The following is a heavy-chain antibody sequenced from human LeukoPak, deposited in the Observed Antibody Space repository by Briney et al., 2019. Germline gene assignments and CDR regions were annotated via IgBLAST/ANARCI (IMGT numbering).Heavy chain of an antibody. D-gene: IGHD3-22*01. Sequence: GSSVNVSCEASGYTFIGYYMHWVRQAPGQGLEWMGWINPNSGGTNYAQKFQGRVTMTRDPSISTAYMELSRLRSDVTAVYYCARDRRPYYYDSSGYLDWGQGTLVTVSS. V-gene: IGHV1-2*02. CDR1: GYTFIGYY. CDR2: INPNSGGT. CDR3: ARDRRPYYYDSSGYLD. J-gene: IGHJ4*02.